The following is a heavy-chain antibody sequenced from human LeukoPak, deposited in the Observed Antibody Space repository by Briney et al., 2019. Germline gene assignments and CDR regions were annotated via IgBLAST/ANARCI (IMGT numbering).Heavy chain of an antibody. CDR3: ARGLDYYDSSGYHLYNWFDP. V-gene: IGHV1-18*01. J-gene: IGHJ5*02. CDR2: INAYNGNT. D-gene: IGHD3-22*01. CDR1: GYTFTSYG. Sequence: ASVKVSCKASGYTFTSYGISWVRQAPGQGLEWMGWINAYNGNTNYAQKLQGRVTMTTDTSTSTAYMELRSLRSDDTAVYYCARGLDYYDSSGYHLYNWFDPWGQGTLVTVSS.